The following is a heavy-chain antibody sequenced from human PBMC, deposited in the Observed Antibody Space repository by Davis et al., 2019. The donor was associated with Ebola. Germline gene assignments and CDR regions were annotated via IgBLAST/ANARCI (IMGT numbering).Heavy chain of an antibody. Sequence: PAGSLRLSCAASGFTSSGSAMHWVRQASGQGLEWVGRIRSKANSYATAYAASVKGRFTISRDDSKNTAYLQMNSLKTEDTAVYYCSRSYRTFDYWGQGTLVTVSS. D-gene: IGHD1-26*01. J-gene: IGHJ4*02. V-gene: IGHV3-73*01. CDR3: SRSYRTFDY. CDR2: IRSKANSYAT. CDR1: GFTSSGSA.